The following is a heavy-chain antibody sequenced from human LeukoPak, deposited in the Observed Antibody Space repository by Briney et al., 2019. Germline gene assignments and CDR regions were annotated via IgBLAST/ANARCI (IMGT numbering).Heavy chain of an antibody. Sequence: PGGSLRLSCAASGFTFDDYGMSWVRQAPGKGLEWVSGINWSGGSTGYADSVKGRFTISRDNAKNSLYLQMNSLRAEDTALYYCARITPFYGSGSYSVLSAFDICGQGTMVTVSS. CDR2: INWSGGST. V-gene: IGHV3-20*04. D-gene: IGHD3-10*01. CDR1: GFTFDDYG. J-gene: IGHJ3*02. CDR3: ARITPFYGSGSYSVLSAFDI.